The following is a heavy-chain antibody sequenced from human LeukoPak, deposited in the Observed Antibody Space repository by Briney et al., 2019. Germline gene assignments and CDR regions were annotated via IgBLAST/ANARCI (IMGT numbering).Heavy chain of an antibody. J-gene: IGHJ5*02. Sequence: PSETLSLTCTVSGGSISSYYWSWIRQPPGKGLEWIGYIYHSGTTNYNPSLKSRVTISVDTSKNRFSLNLSSVTAADTAVYYCARATPGFSSGWFNNWFDPWGQGTLVTVSS. D-gene: IGHD6-19*01. CDR1: GGSISSYY. CDR2: IYHSGTT. CDR3: ARATPGFSSGWFNNWFDP. V-gene: IGHV4-59*01.